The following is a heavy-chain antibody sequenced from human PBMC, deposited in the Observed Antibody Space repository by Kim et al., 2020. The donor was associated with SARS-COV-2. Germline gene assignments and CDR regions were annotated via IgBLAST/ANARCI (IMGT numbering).Heavy chain of an antibody. D-gene: IGHD3-10*01. Sequence: GGSLRLSCAASGFTFSSYAMSWVRQAPGKGLEWVSAISGSGGSTYYADSVKGRFTISRDNSKNTLYLQMNSLRAEDTAVYYCAKDGILWFGEEYFYYGMHTSGRGTTVSVS. CDR3: AKDGILWFGEEYFYYGMHT. J-gene: IGHJ6*02. CDR2: ISGSGGST. V-gene: IGHV3-23*01. CDR1: GFTFSSYA.